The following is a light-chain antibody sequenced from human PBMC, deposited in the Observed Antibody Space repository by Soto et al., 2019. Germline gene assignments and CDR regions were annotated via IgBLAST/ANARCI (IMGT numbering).Light chain of an antibody. Sequence: AIRMTQSPSSFSASTGDRVTITCRASQGISSYLAWYQQKPGKAPKLLIYAASTLQSGVPSRFSSSGSGTDFTLTIRCLQSEDFATYYCQQYYSYPTFGGGTKVEIK. V-gene: IGKV1-8*01. J-gene: IGKJ4*01. CDR3: QQYYSYPT. CDR1: QGISSY. CDR2: AAS.